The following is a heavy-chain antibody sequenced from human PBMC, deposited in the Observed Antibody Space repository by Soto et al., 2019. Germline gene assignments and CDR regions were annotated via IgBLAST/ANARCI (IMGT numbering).Heavy chain of an antibody. Sequence: EVQLLESGGGSVQPGGSLRLSCAASGFTFSSYAMSWVRQAPGKGLEWVSGISGSGGSTYYVDSVKGRFTISRDNFKNTLYLQMNNLRAEDTAVYYCAKDFGYNYGYDAFDIWGQGTMVTVSS. CDR2: ISGSGGST. CDR3: AKDFGYNYGYDAFDI. D-gene: IGHD5-18*01. V-gene: IGHV3-23*01. CDR1: GFTFSSYA. J-gene: IGHJ3*02.